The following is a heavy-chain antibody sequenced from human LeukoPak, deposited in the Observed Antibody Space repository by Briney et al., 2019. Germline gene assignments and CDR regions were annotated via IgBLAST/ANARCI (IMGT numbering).Heavy chain of an antibody. CDR2: IYTSGST. D-gene: IGHD5-24*01. J-gene: IGHJ4*02. V-gene: IGHV4-61*02. Sequence: SETLSLTCTVSGGSIGSRSHYWSWIRQPAGKGLEWIGRIYTSGSTNYNPSLKSRVTISVDTSKNQFALKLSSVTAADTAVYYCARASDGYNYARIDYWGQGTLVTVSS. CDR1: GGSIGSRSHY. CDR3: ARASDGYNYARIDY.